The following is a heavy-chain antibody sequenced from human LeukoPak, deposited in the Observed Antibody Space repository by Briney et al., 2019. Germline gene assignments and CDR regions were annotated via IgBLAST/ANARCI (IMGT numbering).Heavy chain of an antibody. D-gene: IGHD1-26*01. CDR1: GFTFNNYA. V-gene: IGHV3-23*01. Sequence: GGSLRLSCAASGFTFNNYAMTWVRQTPGKGLEWVSGVSGSGTSTYYTDSVKGRFTISRDNSRNTLYLQMNSLRAEDTAVYYCAKDLAGSGSYSFDYWGQGTLVTVSS. CDR3: AKDLAGSGSYSFDY. J-gene: IGHJ4*02. CDR2: VSGSGTST.